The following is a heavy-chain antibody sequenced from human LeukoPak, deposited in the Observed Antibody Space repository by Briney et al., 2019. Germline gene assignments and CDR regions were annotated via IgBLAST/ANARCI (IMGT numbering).Heavy chain of an antibody. D-gene: IGHD6-13*01. CDR1: GFTVSSNS. J-gene: IGHJ3*02. V-gene: IGHV3-23*01. CDR2: ISSSGGST. CDR3: AKGLAAAWGGFDI. Sequence: GSLRLSCTVSGFTVSSNSMSWVRQAPGKGLEWVSAISSSGGSTFYTDSVKGRFTISSDNSKNTLYLQLNSLRAEDTAVYYCAKGLAAAWGGFDIWGQGTMVSVSS.